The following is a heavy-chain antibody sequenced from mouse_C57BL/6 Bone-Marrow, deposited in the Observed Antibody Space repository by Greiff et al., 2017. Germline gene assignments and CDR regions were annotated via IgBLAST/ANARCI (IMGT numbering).Heavy chain of an antibody. Sequence: VQLQQSGAELAKPGASVKLSCTASGYTFTRYWMHWVNQRPGQGLEWIGYINPSSGYTKYNQKFKDKATLTSDKSSRTAYMQLSSLTYEASAVYYCARSGELRLLFAYWGQGTLVTVSA. CDR2: INPSSGYT. J-gene: IGHJ3*01. CDR3: ARSGELRLLFAY. V-gene: IGHV1-7*01. D-gene: IGHD3-2*02. CDR1: GYTFTRYW.